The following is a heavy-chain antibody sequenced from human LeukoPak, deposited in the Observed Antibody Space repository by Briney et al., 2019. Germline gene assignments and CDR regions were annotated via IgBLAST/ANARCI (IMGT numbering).Heavy chain of an antibody. Sequence: SETLSLTCAVYGGSFSGYYWSWIRQPPGKGLEWIGEINHSGSTNYNPSLKSRVTISVDTSKNQFSLKLSSETAADTAVYYCARRVIRWGGYSGYDVFDYWGQGTLVTVSS. CDR1: GGSFSGYY. CDR3: ARRVIRWGGYSGYDVFDY. D-gene: IGHD5-12*01. CDR2: INHSGST. J-gene: IGHJ4*02. V-gene: IGHV4-34*01.